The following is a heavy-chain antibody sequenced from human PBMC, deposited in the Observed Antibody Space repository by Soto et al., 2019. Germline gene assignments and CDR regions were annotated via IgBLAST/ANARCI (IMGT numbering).Heavy chain of an antibody. D-gene: IGHD1-26*01. CDR2: ISAYNDNT. V-gene: IGHV1-18*01. CDR1: GYTFTSYG. Sequence: ASEKVSCNASGYTFTSYGITWVRQAPGQGLEWMGWISAYNDNTNYAQKLQGRVTMTTDTSTSTAYMELRSLRSDDTAASYCARDGATLKDYNYGRDIRGQGTTFTVTS. CDR3: ARDGATLKDYNYGRDI. J-gene: IGHJ6*01.